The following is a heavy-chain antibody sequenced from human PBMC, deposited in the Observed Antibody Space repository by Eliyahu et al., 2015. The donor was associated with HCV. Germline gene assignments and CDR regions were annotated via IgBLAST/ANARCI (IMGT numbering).Heavy chain of an antibody. CDR1: GFNFHKYA. V-gene: IGHV3-9*01. CDR3: GKDENPGGMAV. D-gene: IGHD2/OR15-2a*01. Sequence: EVQLVQSGGGLVQPGGSLRLSCEASGFNFHKYAMHWVRQTPGKGLEWVSGFGLDNNRIGYADSVKGRFTISKDNAKNTVYLELNNLRVEDTALYYCGKDENPGGMAVWGQGTTVIVSS. CDR2: FGLDNNRI. J-gene: IGHJ6*02.